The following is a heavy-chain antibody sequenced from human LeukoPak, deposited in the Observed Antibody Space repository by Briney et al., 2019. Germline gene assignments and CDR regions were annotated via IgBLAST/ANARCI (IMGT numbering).Heavy chain of an antibody. CDR2: INTDGAST. CDR3: VGDDFWIGKS. D-gene: IGHD3-3*01. Sequence: GGSLTLSCAASGFTFSSYWMHWVRQAPGKGLVWVSRINTDGASTNYADSVKGRFTISRDNAKNTLYLQMSSLRAEDTAVYYCVGDDFWIGKSWGAGTMVTVSS. CDR1: GFTFSSYW. V-gene: IGHV3-74*01. J-gene: IGHJ3*01.